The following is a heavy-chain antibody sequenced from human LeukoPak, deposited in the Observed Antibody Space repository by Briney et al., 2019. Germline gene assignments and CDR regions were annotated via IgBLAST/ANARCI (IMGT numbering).Heavy chain of an antibody. Sequence: GGSLRLSCAASGFTFSSYWMHWVPQAPGKGLVWVSRINSDGSSTSYADSVKGRFTISRDNAKNSLYLQMNSLRAEDTAVYYCARDSVVVVAATNYYYYYMDVWGKGTTVTVSS. CDR2: INSDGSST. CDR1: GFTFSSYW. V-gene: IGHV3-74*01. J-gene: IGHJ6*03. CDR3: ARDSVVVVAATNYYYYYMDV. D-gene: IGHD2-15*01.